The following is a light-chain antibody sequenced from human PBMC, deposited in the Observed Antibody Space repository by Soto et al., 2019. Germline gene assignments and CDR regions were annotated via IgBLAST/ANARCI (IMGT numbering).Light chain of an antibody. Sequence: EIVLTQSPGTLSLSPGERATLSCRASQSVSSSYLAWYQQKPGQAPRLLIYGASSRATGIPDRFSGSGPGTDFTLTISRLEPEDFAVYYCQQYASSPLTFRGGTKVEIK. CDR2: GAS. CDR1: QSVSSSY. CDR3: QQYASSPLT. J-gene: IGKJ4*01. V-gene: IGKV3-20*01.